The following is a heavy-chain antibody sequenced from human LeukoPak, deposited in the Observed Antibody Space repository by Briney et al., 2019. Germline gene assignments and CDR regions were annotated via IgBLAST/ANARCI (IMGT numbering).Heavy chain of an antibody. J-gene: IGHJ5*02. CDR3: AKTIVGVTNWFDP. CDR2: IYSGGNT. CDR1: GFTFSSYE. D-gene: IGHD1-26*01. V-gene: IGHV3-53*01. Sequence: GGSLRLSCAASGFTFSSYEMNWVRQAPGKGLEWVSVIYSGGNTYYADSVKGRFTISSDNSKNTLYLQMNSLRAEDTAVYYCAKTIVGVTNWFDPWGQGTLVTVSS.